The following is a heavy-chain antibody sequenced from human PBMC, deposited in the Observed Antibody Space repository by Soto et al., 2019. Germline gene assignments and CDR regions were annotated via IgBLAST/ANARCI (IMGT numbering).Heavy chain of an antibody. CDR2: IYYSGST. J-gene: IGHJ4*02. CDR1: GGSISSGGYY. CDR3: ARGINRAWDHSSSQDY. D-gene: IGHD6-13*01. Sequence: PSETLSLTCTVSGGSISSGGYYWSWIRQHPGKGLEWIGYIYYSGSTYYNPSLKSRVTISVDTSKNQFSLKLSSVTAADTAVYYCARGINRAWDHSSSQDYSGQGTLVTVSS. V-gene: IGHV4-31*03.